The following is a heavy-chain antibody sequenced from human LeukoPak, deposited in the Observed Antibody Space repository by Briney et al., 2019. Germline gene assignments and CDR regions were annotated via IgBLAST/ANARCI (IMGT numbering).Heavy chain of an antibody. V-gene: IGHV1-46*01. Sequence: ASVKVSCKASGYTLTSYYMHWVRQAPGQGLEWMGIINPSAGSTSYAQRFQGRVTMTRDTFSSTDYMELSSLRFEDTGIYYCARASSSRGRYSRRGEDYFDYWGQGTLVTVSS. CDR3: ARASSSRGRYSRRGEDYFDY. J-gene: IGHJ4*02. CDR1: GYTLTSYY. D-gene: IGHD1-26*01. CDR2: INPSAGST.